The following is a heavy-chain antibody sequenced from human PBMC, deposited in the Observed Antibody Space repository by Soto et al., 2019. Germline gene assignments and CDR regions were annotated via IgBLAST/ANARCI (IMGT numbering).Heavy chain of an antibody. CDR1: GGSISSGGYY. J-gene: IGHJ6*02. CDR3: AREVYGSTGRPYYFYGMDV. Sequence: QVQLQESGPGLVKPSQTLSLTCTVSGGSISSGGYYWSWIRQHPGKGLEWIGYIYYSGSTYYNPSLKSRVPISVDTAKNQVSLKLSDVTDADTAVYYCAREVYGSTGRPYYFYGMDVWGQGTTVTVSS. V-gene: IGHV4-31*03. CDR2: IYYSGST. D-gene: IGHD2-2*01.